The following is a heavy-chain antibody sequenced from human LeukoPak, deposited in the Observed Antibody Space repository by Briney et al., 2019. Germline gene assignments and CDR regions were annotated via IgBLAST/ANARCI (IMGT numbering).Heavy chain of an antibody. CDR2: IYHSGST. V-gene: IGHV4-4*02. J-gene: IGHJ3*02. D-gene: IGHD3-22*01. Sequence: PSGTLSLTCAVSGGSISSNNWWSWVRQRPGKGLEWIGEIYHSGSTNYYPSLKSRVTISVDKSKNQFSLKLSSVTAADTAVYYCARVAYYDSSGYYYRCAFDIWGQGTMVTVSS. CDR3: ARVAYYDSSGYYYRCAFDI. CDR1: GGSISSNNW.